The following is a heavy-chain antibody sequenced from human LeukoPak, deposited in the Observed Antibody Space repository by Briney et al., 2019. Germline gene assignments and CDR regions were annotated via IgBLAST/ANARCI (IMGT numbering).Heavy chain of an antibody. V-gene: IGHV2-70*11. J-gene: IGHJ4*02. D-gene: IGHD6-19*01. Sequence: SGPALVKPTQTLTLTCTFSGFSLSTSGMCVSWIRQPPGKALEWLARIDWDDDKYYSTSLKTRPTISKDTSKNQVVLTMTNMDPVDTATYYCARILSSGWYRGIDYWGQGTLVTVSS. CDR3: ARILSSGWYRGIDY. CDR1: GFSLSTSGMC. CDR2: IDWDDDK.